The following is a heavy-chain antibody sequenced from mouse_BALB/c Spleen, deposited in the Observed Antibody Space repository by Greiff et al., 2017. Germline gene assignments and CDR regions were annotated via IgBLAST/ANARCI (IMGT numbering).Heavy chain of an antibody. J-gene: IGHJ3*01. CDR3: ARSGIYYDLPWFAC. CDR2: ISSGSSTI. D-gene: IGHD2-4*01. Sequence: DVHLVESGGGLVQPGGSRKLSCAASGFTFSSFGMHWVRQAPEKGLEWVAYISSGSSTIYYADTVKGRFTISRDNPKNTLFLQMTSLRSEDTAMYYCARSGIYYDLPWFACWGQGTLVTVSA. CDR1: GFTFSSFG. V-gene: IGHV5-17*02.